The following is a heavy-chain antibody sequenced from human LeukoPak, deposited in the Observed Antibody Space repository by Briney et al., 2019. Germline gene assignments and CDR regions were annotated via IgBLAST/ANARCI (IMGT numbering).Heavy chain of an antibody. V-gene: IGHV1-69*04. J-gene: IGHJ5*02. CDR3: ATYGSGSPNWFDP. CDR2: IIPILGIA. CDR1: GGTFSNNA. D-gene: IGHD3-10*01. Sequence: SVKVSCKASGGTFSNNAISWVRQAPGQGLEWMGRIIPILGIANYAQKFQGRVTITADKSTSTAYMELSSLRSEDTAVYYCATYGSGSPNWFDPWGQGTLVTVSS.